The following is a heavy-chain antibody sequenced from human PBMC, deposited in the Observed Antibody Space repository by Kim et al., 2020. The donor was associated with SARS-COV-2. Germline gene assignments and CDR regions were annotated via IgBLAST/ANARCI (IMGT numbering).Heavy chain of an antibody. Sequence: DSVKGRFTISRDNSKNTLYLQMNSLRAEDTAVYYCAKGGTIGYSYGYFDYWGQGTLVTVSS. J-gene: IGHJ4*02. CDR3: AKGGTIGYSYGYFDY. V-gene: IGHV3-33*06. D-gene: IGHD5-18*01.